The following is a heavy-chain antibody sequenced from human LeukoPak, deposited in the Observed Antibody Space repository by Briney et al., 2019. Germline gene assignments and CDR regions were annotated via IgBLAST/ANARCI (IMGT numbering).Heavy chain of an antibody. J-gene: IGHJ6*02. V-gene: IGHV5-51*01. Sequence: GESLKISCKVSGYSFTTYWIGWVRQMPGKGLEWMGIIYPSDSDTRYSPSFQGQVTISADKSISTAYLQWSSLKASDTAEYYCARQGFVASYGVDVWGQGTTVTVSS. CDR2: IYPSDSDT. CDR3: ARQGFVASYGVDV. CDR1: GYSFTTYW.